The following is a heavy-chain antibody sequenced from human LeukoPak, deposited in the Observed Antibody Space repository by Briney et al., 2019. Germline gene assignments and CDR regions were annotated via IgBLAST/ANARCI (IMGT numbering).Heavy chain of an antibody. CDR1: GYRFTSYW. D-gene: IGHD4-11*01. V-gene: IGHV5-10-1*01. J-gene: IGHJ5*02. CDR2: IDRSDSYT. CDR3: ASVDYSDYGSRTHGLDP. Sequence: GGSLKISCKGSGYRFTSYWISWVRQRPGKGVEWIGRIDRSDSYTNYSRSFQGHVTLSAEKSISTAYLQWSTLKASDTAMYYCASVDYSDYGSRTHGLDPWGQGALVTVSP.